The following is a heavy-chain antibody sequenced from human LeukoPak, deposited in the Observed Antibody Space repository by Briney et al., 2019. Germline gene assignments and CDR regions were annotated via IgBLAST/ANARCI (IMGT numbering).Heavy chain of an antibody. Sequence: SVKVSCKASGGTFSSYAISWVRQAPGQGLEWMGGIIPIFGTANYAQKFQGRVTITADESTSTAYMELSSLRSEDTAVYYCAGGVNVGILTGYPNAEYFQHWGQGTLVTVSS. CDR2: IIPIFGTA. J-gene: IGHJ1*01. CDR1: GGTFSSYA. CDR3: AGGVNVGILTGYPNAEYFQH. V-gene: IGHV1-69*13. D-gene: IGHD3-9*01.